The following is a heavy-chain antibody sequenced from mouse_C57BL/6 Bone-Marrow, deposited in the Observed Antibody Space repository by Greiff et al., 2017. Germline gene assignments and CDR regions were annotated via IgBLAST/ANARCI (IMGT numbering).Heavy chain of an antibody. V-gene: IGHV5-15*01. CDR1: GFTFSDYG. CDR2: ISNLAYSI. J-gene: IGHJ1*03. Sequence: EVQLVESGGGLVQPGGSLKLSCAASGFTFSDYGMAWVRQAPRKGPEWVAFISNLAYSIYSADTVTGRFTISRENAKNTLYLEMSSLRSEDTAMYYCARQEFFSRYFDVWGTGTTVTVAS. CDR3: ARQEFFSRYFDV.